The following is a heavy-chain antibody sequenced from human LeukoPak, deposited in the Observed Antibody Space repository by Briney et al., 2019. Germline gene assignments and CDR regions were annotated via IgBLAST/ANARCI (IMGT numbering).Heavy chain of an antibody. CDR3: ARGGFYDSSGYVVY. V-gene: IGHV1-46*01. Sequence: RASVTVSCKASGGTFSSYTLSWVRQAPGQGLEWMGIINPSGGSTSYAQKFQGRVTMTRDMFTSTVYMELSSLRSEDTAVYYCARGGFYDSSGYVVYWGQGTLVTVSS. D-gene: IGHD3-22*01. J-gene: IGHJ4*02. CDR2: INPSGGST. CDR1: GGTFSSYT.